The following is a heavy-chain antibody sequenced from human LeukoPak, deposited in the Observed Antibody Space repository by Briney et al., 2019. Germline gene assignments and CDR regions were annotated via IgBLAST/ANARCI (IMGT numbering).Heavy chain of an antibody. CDR3: AKLWVRGVIISRDY. Sequence: PGGSLRLSCAASGFTFSSYAMHWVRQAPGKGLEWVAVISYDGSNKYYADSVKGRFTISRDNSKNTLYLQMNSLRAEDTAVYYCAKLWVRGVIISRDYWGQGNLVTVSS. D-gene: IGHD3-10*01. V-gene: IGHV3-30-3*02. CDR2: ISYDGSNK. J-gene: IGHJ4*02. CDR1: GFTFSSYA.